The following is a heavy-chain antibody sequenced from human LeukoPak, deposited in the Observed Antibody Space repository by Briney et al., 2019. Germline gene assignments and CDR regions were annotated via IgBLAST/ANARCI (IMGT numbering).Heavy chain of an antibody. CDR3: AKSDWFDP. CDR2: IKGDGSTA. V-gene: IGHV3-74*01. J-gene: IGHJ5*02. Sequence: GGSLRLSCEASGFTFSSYWMSWVRQAPGKGLVWVSRIKGDGSTATYADSVKGRFSISRDNAKNTLYLQMNSLRAEDTAVYYCAKSDWFDPWGQGTLVTVSS. CDR1: GFTFSSYW.